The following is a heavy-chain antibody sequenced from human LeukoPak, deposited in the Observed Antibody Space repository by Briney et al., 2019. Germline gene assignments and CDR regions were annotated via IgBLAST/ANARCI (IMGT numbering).Heavy chain of an antibody. CDR3: AREGQCSSTSCFHYYYYYMDV. D-gene: IGHD2-2*01. V-gene: IGHV3-11*04. J-gene: IGHJ6*03. CDR1: GFTFSDYY. CDR2: ISSSGSII. Sequence: GGSLRLSCAASGFTFSDYYMSWIRQAPGKGLEWVSYISSSGSIIYYADSVKGRFTISRDNAKNSLYLQMNSLRAEDTAVYYCAREGQCSSTSCFHYYYYYMDVWGKGTTVTVSS.